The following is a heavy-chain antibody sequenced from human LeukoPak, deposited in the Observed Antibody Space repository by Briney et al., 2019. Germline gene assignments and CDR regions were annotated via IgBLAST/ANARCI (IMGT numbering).Heavy chain of an antibody. J-gene: IGHJ4*02. Sequence: GTLSLTRTVSLGSPRSYYWSSIREPPGKRLEWIGYSYSSASTNSNPSLKSRVTISVDTSKNHFSLNLRSVRAADTAVYYCARGGGSYVGLYFDYWGQGTLVTVSS. CDR1: LGSPRSYY. CDR2: SYSSAST. D-gene: IGHD1-26*01. V-gene: IGHV4-59*12. CDR3: ARGGGSYVGLYFDY.